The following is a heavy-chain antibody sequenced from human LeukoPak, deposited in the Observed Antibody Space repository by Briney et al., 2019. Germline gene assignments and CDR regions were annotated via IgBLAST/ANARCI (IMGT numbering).Heavy chain of an antibody. V-gene: IGHV4-34*01. CDR3: ARENWMLPLDY. D-gene: IGHD2-2*03. CDR2: INHSGST. CDR1: GGSFSGYY. J-gene: IGHJ4*02. Sequence: SETLSLTCAVYGGSFSGYYWSWIRQPPGKGLEWIGEINHSGSTNYNPSLKSRVTISVDTSKNQFSLKLSSVTAADTAVYYCARENWMLPLDYWGQGTLVTVSS.